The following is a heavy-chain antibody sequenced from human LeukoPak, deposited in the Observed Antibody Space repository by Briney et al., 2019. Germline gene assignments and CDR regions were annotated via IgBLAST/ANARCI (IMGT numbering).Heavy chain of an antibody. CDR2: ISSSTSYI. CDR3: AKDGNSGYDWGGLDY. J-gene: IGHJ4*02. D-gene: IGHD5-12*01. V-gene: IGHV3-21*01. CDR1: GFTFSSYS. Sequence: GGSLRLSCAASGFTFSSYSMNWVRQAPGKGLEWVSFISSSTSYIYYADSVKGRFTISRDNAKNSLYLQMNSLRAEDTAVYYCAKDGNSGYDWGGLDYWGQGTLVTVSS.